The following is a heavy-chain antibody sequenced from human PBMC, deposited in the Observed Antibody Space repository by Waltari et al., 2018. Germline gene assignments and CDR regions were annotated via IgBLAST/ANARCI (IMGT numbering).Heavy chain of an antibody. D-gene: IGHD3-3*01. V-gene: IGHV3-11*04. CDR1: GFLGGDTY. Sequence: QVQLVESGGGLVKPGGALRLSCAVSGFLGGDTYTTWIRQAPGKGLEWVAYISGSGKTIYYTASVKGRFTISRDNARNSVSLHMNNLRAEDMAVYYCARDMGSGYSSATFDHWGQGTLVTVSS. J-gene: IGHJ4*02. CDR2: ISGSGKTI. CDR3: ARDMGSGYSSATFDH.